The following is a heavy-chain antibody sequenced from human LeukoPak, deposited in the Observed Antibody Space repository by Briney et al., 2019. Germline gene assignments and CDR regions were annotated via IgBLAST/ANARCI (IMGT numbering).Heavy chain of an antibody. CDR1: GYTFTAQY. V-gene: IGHV1-2*02. J-gene: IGHJ4*02. CDR2: INPNNGDT. D-gene: IGHD2-21*01. Sequence: ASVKVSCKASGYTFTAQYMHWVRQAPGQGLEWMGWINPNNGDTKYAQSFLGRVTMTRDTSTTTAYMELSSLRSDDTAVYFCASYPRSIPTPLFDYWGQGTLVTVSS. CDR3: ASYPRSIPTPLFDY.